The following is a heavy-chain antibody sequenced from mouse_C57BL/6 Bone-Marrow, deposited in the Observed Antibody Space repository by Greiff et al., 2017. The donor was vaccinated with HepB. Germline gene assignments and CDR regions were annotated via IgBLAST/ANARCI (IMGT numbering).Heavy chain of an antibody. D-gene: IGHD1-1*01. V-gene: IGHV1-54*01. Sequence: QVQLQQSVAELVRPGASVKLSCTASGFNIKNTYMHWVKQRPGQGLEWIGVINPGSGGTNYNEKFKGKATLTADKSSSTAYMQLSSLTSEDSAVYFCARYYGSSYGGFFDYWGQGTTLTVSS. CDR1: GFNIKNTY. CDR3: ARYYGSSYGGFFDY. J-gene: IGHJ2*01. CDR2: INPGSGGT.